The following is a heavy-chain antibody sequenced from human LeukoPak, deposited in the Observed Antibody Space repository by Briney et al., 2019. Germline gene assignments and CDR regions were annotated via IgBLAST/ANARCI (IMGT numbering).Heavy chain of an antibody. J-gene: IGHJ4*02. CDR3: ARELAGYSSSKPFDY. Sequence: SGTLSLTCAVSGGSITSSNWWNWVRQPPGKGLEWIGEIYHSGSTSYNPSLKSRVTISVDKSKNQFSLKLSSVTAADTAVYYCARELAGYSSSKPFDYWGQGTLVTVSS. CDR1: GGSITSSNW. V-gene: IGHV4-4*02. CDR2: IYHSGST. D-gene: IGHD6-13*01.